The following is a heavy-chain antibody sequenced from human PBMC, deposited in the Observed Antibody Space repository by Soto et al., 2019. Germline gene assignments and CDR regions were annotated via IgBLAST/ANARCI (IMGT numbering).Heavy chain of an antibody. CDR3: ARVGFRIVATIGGMDV. CDR1: GYSFTSYW. CDR2: IYPGDSDT. V-gene: IGHV5-51*01. D-gene: IGHD5-12*01. J-gene: IGHJ6*02. Sequence: GASLKISCKGSGYSFTSYWIGWVRQMPGKGLEWMGIIYPGDSDTRYSPSFQGQVTISADKSISTAYLQWSSLKASDTAMYYCARVGFRIVATIGGMDVWGQGTTVTVS.